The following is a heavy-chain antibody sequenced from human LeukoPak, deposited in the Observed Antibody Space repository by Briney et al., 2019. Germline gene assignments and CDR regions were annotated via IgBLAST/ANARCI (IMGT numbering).Heavy chain of an antibody. V-gene: IGHV4-30-4*08. J-gene: IGHJ4*02. CDR1: GGSISSGDYY. CDR3: ARDRRACSSTSCYFFDY. CDR2: IYYSGST. D-gene: IGHD2-2*01. Sequence: SQTLSLTCTVSGGSISSGDYYWSWIRQPPGKGLEWIGYIYYSGSTYYNPSLKSRVTISVDTSKNQFSLKLSSVTAADTAVYYCARDRRACSSTSCYFFDYWGQGTLVTVSS.